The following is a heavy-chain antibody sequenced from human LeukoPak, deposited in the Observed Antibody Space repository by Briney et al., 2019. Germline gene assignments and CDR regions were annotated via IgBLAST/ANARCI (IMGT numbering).Heavy chain of an antibody. V-gene: IGHV3-48*03. CDR3: ARGYASAWCDY. CDR1: GFTFSSYE. Sequence: PGGSLRLSCAGSGFTFSSYEMNWVRQAQGKGLEWVSYISSRGDTIYYADSVRGRFTLYRDNAKNSLYLQMNSLRAEDTAVYYCARGYASAWCDYWGQGALVTVSS. CDR2: ISSRGDTI. J-gene: IGHJ4*02. D-gene: IGHD6-19*01.